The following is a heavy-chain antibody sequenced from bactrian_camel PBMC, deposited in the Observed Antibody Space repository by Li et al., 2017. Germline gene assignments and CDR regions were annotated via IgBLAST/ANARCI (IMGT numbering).Heavy chain of an antibody. CDR3: AAAWTHWRGGCSGGFSSSSYND. CDR2: FAGRDGCT. V-gene: IGHV3S26*01. J-gene: IGHJ4*01. Sequence: HVQLVESGGGLVQPGGSLRLSCAASGYTYSSYCMGWFRQAPGKEREGVAGLAADFAGRDGCTSYADSVKGRFTISKDNAKNTLYLQINSLKPEDTAMYYCAAAWTHWRGGCSGGFSSSSYNDWGQGTQVTV. CDR1: GYTYSSYC. D-gene: IGHD2*01.